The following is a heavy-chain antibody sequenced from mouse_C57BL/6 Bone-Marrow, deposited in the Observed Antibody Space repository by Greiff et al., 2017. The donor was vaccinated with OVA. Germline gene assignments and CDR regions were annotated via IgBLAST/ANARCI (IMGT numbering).Heavy chain of an antibody. CDR1: GYSFTGYY. Sequence: EVQLQQSGPELVKPGASVKISCKASGYSFTGYYMNWVKQSPEKSLEWIGEINPSTGGTTYNQKFKAKATLTVYKSSSTAYMQLKSLTSEDSAVYYCASSETPYWGQGTLVTVSA. CDR3: ASSETPY. CDR2: INPSTGGT. V-gene: IGHV1-42*01. D-gene: IGHD3-1*01. J-gene: IGHJ3*01.